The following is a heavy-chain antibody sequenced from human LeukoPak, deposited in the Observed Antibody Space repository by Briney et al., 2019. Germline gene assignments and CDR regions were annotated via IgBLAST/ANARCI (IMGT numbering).Heavy chain of an antibody. CDR2: IRYDASYT. CDR1: GFTFSDSG. J-gene: IGHJ6*03. Sequence: PGGSLRPSCAASGFTFSDSGMHWVRRAPGKGLEWLAFIRYDASYTNYAASVKGRFTISRDNSENTLYLHMNSLTREDTALYYCVKGHNDMVVWRKGTTVAISS. CDR3: VKGHNDMVV. D-gene: IGHD1-14*01. V-gene: IGHV3-30*02.